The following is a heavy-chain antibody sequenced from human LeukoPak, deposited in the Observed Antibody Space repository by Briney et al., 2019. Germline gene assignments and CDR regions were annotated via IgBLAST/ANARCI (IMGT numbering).Heavy chain of an antibody. CDR3: AREDGDYYYGVDV. J-gene: IGHJ6*02. D-gene: IGHD4-17*01. CDR1: GFTFSSYA. CDR2: ISYDGSNK. V-gene: IGHV3-30-3*01. Sequence: GGSLRLSCAASGFTFSSYAMHWVRQAPGKGLEWVAVISYDGSNKYYADSVKGRFTISRDNSKNTLYLQMNSLRAEDTAVYYCAREDGDYYYGVDVWGQGTTVTVSS.